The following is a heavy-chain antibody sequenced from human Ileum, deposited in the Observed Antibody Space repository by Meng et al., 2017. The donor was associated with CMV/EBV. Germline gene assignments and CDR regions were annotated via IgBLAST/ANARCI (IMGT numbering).Heavy chain of an antibody. D-gene: IGHD5-24*01. CDR3: AKDRRDGYNNFDY. Sequence: AASGFPFSRYAMSLVRQAPGQGLEWVSAISGSGGSPYYADSVKGRFTISRDNSKNTLYLQMNSLRAEDTAVYYCAKDRRDGYNNFDYWGQGTLVTVSS. CDR2: ISGSGGSP. J-gene: IGHJ4*02. CDR1: GFPFSRYA. V-gene: IGHV3-23*01.